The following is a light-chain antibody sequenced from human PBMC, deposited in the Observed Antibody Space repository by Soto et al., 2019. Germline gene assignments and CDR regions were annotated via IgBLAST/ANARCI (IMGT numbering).Light chain of an antibody. Sequence: EIVLTQSPATLSLSPGERATLSCRASQSVSSYLAWYQQKPGQAPRLLIYDASNRATGIPARFSGSGSGTDFTLTISSLEPEDFAVYYCQQRSNWPTLGGGTKVDLK. J-gene: IGKJ4*01. CDR3: QQRSNWPT. CDR1: QSVSSY. V-gene: IGKV3-11*01. CDR2: DAS.